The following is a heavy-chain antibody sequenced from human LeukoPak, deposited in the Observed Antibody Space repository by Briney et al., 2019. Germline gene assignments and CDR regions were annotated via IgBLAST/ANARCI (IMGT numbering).Heavy chain of an antibody. V-gene: IGHV3-64*01. D-gene: IGHD3-3*01. CDR3: ARSVYDFWSGYYTQLFDY. Sequence: PPGGSLRLSCAASGFTFSSYAMHWVRQAPGKGLEYVSAISSNGGSTYYANSVKGRFTISRDNSKNTLYLQMGSLRAEDMAVYYCARSVYDFWSGYYTQLFDYWGQGTLVTVSS. J-gene: IGHJ4*02. CDR2: ISSNGGST. CDR1: GFTFSSYA.